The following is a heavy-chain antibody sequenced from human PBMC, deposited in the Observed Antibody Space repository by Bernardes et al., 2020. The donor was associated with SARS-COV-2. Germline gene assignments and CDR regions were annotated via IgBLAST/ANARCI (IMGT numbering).Heavy chain of an antibody. D-gene: IGHD3-9*01. Sequence: ASVKVSCKASGYTFTSYYMHWVRQAPGQGLEWMGIINPSGGSTSYAQKFQGRVTMTRDTSTSTVYMELSSLRSEDTAVYYCARDRYFDWLPLHHDAFDIWGQGTMVTVSS. CDR2: INPSGGST. CDR1: GYTFTSYY. J-gene: IGHJ3*02. V-gene: IGHV1-46*01. CDR3: ARDRYFDWLPLHHDAFDI.